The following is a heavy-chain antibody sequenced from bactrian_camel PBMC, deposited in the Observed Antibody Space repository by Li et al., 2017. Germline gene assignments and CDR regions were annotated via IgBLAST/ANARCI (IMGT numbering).Heavy chain of an antibody. J-gene: IGHJ4*01. D-gene: IGHD3*01. CDR3: AAGSYVCTLRCITVRRRGMDAASSLRRMRS. V-gene: IGHV3S53*01. CDR2: IDDSSFT. CDR1: GNMRSSHC. Sequence: HVQLVESGGGSVQAGGSLNLSCTVSGNMRSSHCFGWFRPVPGKEREGVALIDDSSFTSYADSVKGRFTISKDKSKNTLFLQMNSLKPEDTAMYYCAAGSYVCTLRCITVRRRGMDAASSLRRMRSGARGPRSPSP.